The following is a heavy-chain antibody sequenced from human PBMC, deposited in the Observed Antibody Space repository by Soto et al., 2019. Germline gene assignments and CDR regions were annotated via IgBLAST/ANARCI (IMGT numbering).Heavy chain of an antibody. D-gene: IGHD3-10*01. CDR3: ARDPGGATGFDP. CDR1: GYSFTVYG. J-gene: IGHJ5*02. V-gene: IGHV1-18*01. Sequence: QVRLVQSGAEVKRPGASVKVSCKTYGYSFTVYGISWVRQAPGQGLEWMGWMSTYTGDTNYAQKFRGRVTMTTDISASTASMELRSLTSDDTAVYYCARDPGGATGFDPWGQGTPVIVST. CDR2: MSTYTGDT.